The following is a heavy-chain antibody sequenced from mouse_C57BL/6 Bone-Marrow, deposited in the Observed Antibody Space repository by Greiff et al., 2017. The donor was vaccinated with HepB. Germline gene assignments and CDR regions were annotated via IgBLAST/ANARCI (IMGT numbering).Heavy chain of an antibody. Sequence: EVKLMESGGGLVKPGGSLKLSCAASGFTFSSYAMSWVRQTPEKRLEWVATISDGGSYTYYPDNVKGRFTISRDNAKNNLYLQMSHLKSEDTAMYYCARDDGYYLYYAMDYWGQGTSVTVSS. D-gene: IGHD2-3*01. J-gene: IGHJ4*01. CDR1: GFTFSSYA. CDR3: ARDDGYYLYYAMDY. CDR2: ISDGGSYT. V-gene: IGHV5-4*01.